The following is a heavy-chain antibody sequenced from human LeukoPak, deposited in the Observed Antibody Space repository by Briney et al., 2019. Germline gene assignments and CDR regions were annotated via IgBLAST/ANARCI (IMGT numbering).Heavy chain of an antibody. CDR1: GYTFTSYG. CDR3: APNWFDP. V-gene: IGHV1-18*01. Sequence: ASVKVSCKASGYTFTSYGISWVRQAPGQGLEWMGWISAYNGNTNYAQKFQGRVTITADESTSTAYMELSSLRSEDTAVYYCAPNWFDPWGQGTLVTVSS. J-gene: IGHJ5*02. CDR2: ISAYNGNT.